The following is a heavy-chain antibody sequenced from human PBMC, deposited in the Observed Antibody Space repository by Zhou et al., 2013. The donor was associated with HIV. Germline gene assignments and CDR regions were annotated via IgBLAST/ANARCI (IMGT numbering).Heavy chain of an antibody. Sequence: QVQLVQSGAEAKKPGASVKVSCKTSGYTFTSYGISWVRQAPGQGLEWMGWIIPIFGTTSYAQKFQGRVTITTDESTSTVYMELSSLRSEDTALYYCARDVGATRGGYYYYYYMDVWGKGTTVTVSS. D-gene: IGHD1-26*01. V-gene: IGHV1-69*05. J-gene: IGHJ6*03. CDR2: IIPIFGTT. CDR3: ARDVGATRGGYYYYYYMDV. CDR1: GYTFTSYG.